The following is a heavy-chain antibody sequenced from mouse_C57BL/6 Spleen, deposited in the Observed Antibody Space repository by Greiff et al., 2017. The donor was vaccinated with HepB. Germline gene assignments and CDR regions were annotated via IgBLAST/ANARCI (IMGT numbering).Heavy chain of an antibody. CDR2: IWTGGGT. Sequence: VQLQQSGPGLVAPSQSLYISCTVSGFSFTSYAISWVRQPPGKGLEWLGVIWTGGGTNYNSDPKYRLSISKDNYKSQVFLIMNSLQTDDTARYYFTRHLGSEAMDYWGQRTSVTVSS. CDR1: GFSFTSYA. CDR3: TRHLGSEAMDY. D-gene: IGHD2-10*02. V-gene: IGHV2-9-1*01. J-gene: IGHJ4*01.